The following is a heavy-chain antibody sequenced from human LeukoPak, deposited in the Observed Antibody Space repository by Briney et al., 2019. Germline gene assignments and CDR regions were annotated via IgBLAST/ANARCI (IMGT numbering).Heavy chain of an antibody. Sequence: ASVKVSCKASGYTFTGYYMHWVRQAPGQGLEWMGWINPNSGGTNYAQKFQGRVTMTRDTSINTAYMELSRLRSDDTAVYYCAREPGRVPYYYDSSGYSDYWGQGTLVTVSS. J-gene: IGHJ4*02. D-gene: IGHD3-22*01. CDR1: GYTFTGYY. V-gene: IGHV1-2*02. CDR2: INPNSGGT. CDR3: AREPGRVPYYYDSSGYSDY.